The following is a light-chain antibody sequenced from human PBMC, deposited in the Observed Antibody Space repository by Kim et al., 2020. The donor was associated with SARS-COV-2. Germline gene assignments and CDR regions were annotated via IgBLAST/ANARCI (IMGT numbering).Light chain of an antibody. CDR1: SSNIGAPYD. J-gene: IGLJ3*02. CDR3: QSYDSSLSASV. V-gene: IGLV1-40*01. Sequence: RVTSSGTGSSSNIGAPYDVHWYQQFPGAAPKLLIYGNNNRPSGVPDRFSGSKSGTSASLAITGLQAEDEADYYCQSYDSSLSASVFGGGTQLTVL. CDR2: GNN.